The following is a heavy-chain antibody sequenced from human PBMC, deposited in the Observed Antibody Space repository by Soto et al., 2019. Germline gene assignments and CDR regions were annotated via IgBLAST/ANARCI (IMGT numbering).Heavy chain of an antibody. J-gene: IGHJ4*02. V-gene: IGHV1-2*02. CDR1: GYTFTGYY. CDR3: ARDLSSSGWYPNFDY. D-gene: IGHD6-19*01. CDR2: INPNSGGT. Sequence: RASVKVSCKASGYTFTGYYMHWVRQAPGQGLEWMGWINPNSGGTNFAQKFQGRVTMTRDTSISTAYMELSRLRSDDTAVYYCARDLSSSGWYPNFDYWGQGTLVTVSS.